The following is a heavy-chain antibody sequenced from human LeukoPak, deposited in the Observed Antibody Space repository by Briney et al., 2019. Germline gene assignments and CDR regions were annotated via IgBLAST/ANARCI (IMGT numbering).Heavy chain of an antibody. CDR3: ARHGRYVDYRSDYYYGMDV. CDR2: IYYSGST. Sequence: SETLSLTCTVSGGSISSSSYYWGWIRQPPGKGLEWIGSIYYSGSTYYNPSLKSRVTISVDTSKNQFSLKLSSVTAADTAVYYCARHGRYVDYRSDYYYGMDVWGQGTTVTVSS. J-gene: IGHJ6*02. CDR1: GGSISSSSYY. D-gene: IGHD4-17*01. V-gene: IGHV4-39*01.